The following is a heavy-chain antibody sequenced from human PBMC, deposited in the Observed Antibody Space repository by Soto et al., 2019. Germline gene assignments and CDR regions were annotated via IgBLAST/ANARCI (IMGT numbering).Heavy chain of an antibody. J-gene: IGHJ6*02. CDR3: AAVTTSNYYYYGMDV. CDR1: GFTFSSYA. D-gene: IGHD4-4*01. CDR2: ISGSGGST. Sequence: GGSLRLSCAASGFTFSSYAMSWVRQAPGKGLEWVSAISGSGGSTYYADSVKGRFTISRDNSKNTLYLQMNSLRAEDTAVYYCAAVTTSNYYYYGMDVWGQGTTVTVPS. V-gene: IGHV3-23*01.